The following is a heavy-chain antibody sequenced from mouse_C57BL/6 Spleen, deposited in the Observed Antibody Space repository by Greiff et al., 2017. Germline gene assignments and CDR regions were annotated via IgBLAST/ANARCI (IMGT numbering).Heavy chain of an antibody. J-gene: IGHJ4*01. CDR1: GFTFSNYW. CDR3: TGYTGGEAMDY. D-gene: IGHD5-1-1*01. Sequence: EVKLQEPGGGLVQPGGSMKLSCDASGFTFSNYWMNWVRQSPEQGLEWVAKIRSKSDNYATHYAESVKRRFTISRDYSKSSVYLQMNNLRADDTGVYYGTGYTGGEAMDYWGQGTSVTVSS. CDR2: IRSKSDNYAT. V-gene: IGHV6-3*01.